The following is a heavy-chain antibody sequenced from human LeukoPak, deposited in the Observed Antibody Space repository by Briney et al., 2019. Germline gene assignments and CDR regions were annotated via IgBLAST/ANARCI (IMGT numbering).Heavy chain of an antibody. D-gene: IGHD3-22*01. V-gene: IGHV1-2*02. Sequence: GASVKVSCKASGYTFTSYGIGWVRQAPGQGLEWMGWINPISGGTNYAQKFQGRVTMTRDTSISTAYMELSRLRSDDTAVYYCARDTAGYDSSGYPPYFQHWGQGTLVTVSS. CDR2: INPISGGT. J-gene: IGHJ1*01. CDR3: ARDTAGYDSSGYPPYFQH. CDR1: GYTFTSYG.